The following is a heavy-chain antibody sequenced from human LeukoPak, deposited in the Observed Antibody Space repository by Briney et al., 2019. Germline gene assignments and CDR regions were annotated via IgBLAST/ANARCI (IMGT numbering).Heavy chain of an antibody. D-gene: IGHD3/OR15-3a*01. CDR3: ARVPTGLDYFEY. CDR2: INPHSGGT. CDR1: GYTFNDYY. J-gene: IGHJ4*02. Sequence: GASVKVSCKAAGYTFNDYYIHWVRQAPGQGLEWMGWINPHSGGTKYAQKLQGRVTMTRDTSISTAYVELRGLRSEDTAVYYCARVPTGLDYFEYWGQGTLVTVSS. V-gene: IGHV1-2*02.